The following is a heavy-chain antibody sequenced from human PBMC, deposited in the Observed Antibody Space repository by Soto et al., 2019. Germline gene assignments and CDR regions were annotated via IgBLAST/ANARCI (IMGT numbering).Heavy chain of an antibody. CDR2: INSDGSST. CDR1: GFTFSSYW. J-gene: IGHJ6*02. Sequence: EVQLVESGGGLVQPGGSLRLSCAASGFTFSSYWMQWVRQAPGKGLVWVSRINSDGSSTSYADSVKGRFTISRDNTKNTLYLQMNSLRAEDTAVYYCARVPLPASYYYYGMDVWGQGTMVTVSS. V-gene: IGHV3-74*01. CDR3: ARVPLPASYYYYGMDV.